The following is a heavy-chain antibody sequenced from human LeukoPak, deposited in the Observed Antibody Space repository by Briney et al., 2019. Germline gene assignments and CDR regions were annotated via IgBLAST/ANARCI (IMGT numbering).Heavy chain of an antibody. V-gene: IGHV1-8*01. CDR2: MNPNSGNT. CDR1: GYTFTSYD. J-gene: IGHJ3*02. Sequence: GASVKVSCKASGYTFTSYDINWVRQATGQGLEWMGWMNPNSGNTGYAQKLQGRVTMTRSTSISTAYMELSSLRSEDTAVYYCARDLAPYYYRHGGDAFDIWGQGTMVTVSS. CDR3: ARDLAPYYYRHGGDAFDI. D-gene: IGHD3-10*01.